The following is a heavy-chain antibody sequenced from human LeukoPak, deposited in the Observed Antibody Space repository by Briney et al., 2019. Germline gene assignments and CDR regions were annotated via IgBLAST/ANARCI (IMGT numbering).Heavy chain of an antibody. CDR1: RYTFTSYA. J-gene: IGHJ4*02. D-gene: IGHD1-26*01. CDR3: LRGPGGY. V-gene: IGHV1-8*01. Sequence: GASVKVSCKASRYTFTSYAINRVRQATGQGLEWMGWMNPNSGNTGYVQKFQGRVTQPSDTCIQTDYVEPSRLSDDETAVHNLLRGPGGYWGQGTLVTVSS. CDR2: MNPNSGNT.